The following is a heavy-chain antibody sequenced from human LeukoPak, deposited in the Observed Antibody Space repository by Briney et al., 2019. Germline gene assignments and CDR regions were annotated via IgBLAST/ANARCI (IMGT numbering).Heavy chain of an antibody. V-gene: IGHV3-30-3*01. D-gene: IGHD3-22*01. CDR3: ARVSYYDSSGYRALNY. Sequence: PGGSLRLSCAASEFTFSSYAMHWVRQAPGKGLEWVAVISYDGSNKYYADSVKGRFTISRDNSKNTLYLQMNSLRAEDTAVYYCARVSYYDSSGYRALNYWGQGTLVTVSS. J-gene: IGHJ4*02. CDR2: ISYDGSNK. CDR1: EFTFSSYA.